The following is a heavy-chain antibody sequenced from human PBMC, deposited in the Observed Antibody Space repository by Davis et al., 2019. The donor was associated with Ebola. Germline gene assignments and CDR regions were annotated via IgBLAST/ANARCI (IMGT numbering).Heavy chain of an antibody. D-gene: IGHD6-6*01. V-gene: IGHV3-20*01. CDR1: GFTFDAYG. Sequence: GGSLRLSCAASGFTFDAYGMSWVRQAPGKGLEWVSGINWNGGSTGYADSVKGRFTISRDNAKNSLYLQMNSLRAEDTALYHCARDYSSSSTNWFDPWGQGTLVTVSS. J-gene: IGHJ5*02. CDR2: INWNGGST. CDR3: ARDYSSSSTNWFDP.